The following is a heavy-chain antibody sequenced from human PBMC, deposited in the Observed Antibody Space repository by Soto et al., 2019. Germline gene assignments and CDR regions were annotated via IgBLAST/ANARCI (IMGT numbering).Heavy chain of an antibody. D-gene: IGHD5-18*01. Sequence: QVQLQESGPGLVKPSETLSLTCTVSGGSISSYYWSWIRQPPGKGLEWIGYIYYSGSTNYNPSLKSRVTISVDTSKNQFSLKLSSVTAADTAVYYCARGDGPAMATLHSFDSWGQGTLVTVSS. V-gene: IGHV4-59*01. J-gene: IGHJ4*02. CDR1: GGSISSYY. CDR2: IYYSGST. CDR3: ARGDGPAMATLHSFDS.